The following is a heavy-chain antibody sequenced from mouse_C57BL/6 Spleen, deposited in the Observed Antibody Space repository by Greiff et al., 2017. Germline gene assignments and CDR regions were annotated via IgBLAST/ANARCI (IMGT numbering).Heavy chain of an antibody. V-gene: IGHV1-47*01. CDR1: GYTFTTYP. J-gene: IGHJ2*01. CDR2: FHPYNDDT. D-gene: IGHD2-5*01. Sequence: QVQLQQSGAELVKPGASVTMSCKASGYTFTTYPIEWMQQNHGKSLEWIGNFHPYNDDTKYNEKFKGQGTLTVEKSYITVFLALSRLTSDDSAVYYCARLAYYSNYFDFGGTGTTLTVSS. CDR3: ARLAYYSNYFDF.